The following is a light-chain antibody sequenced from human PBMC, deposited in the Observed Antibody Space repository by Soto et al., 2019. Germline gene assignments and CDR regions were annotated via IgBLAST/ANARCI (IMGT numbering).Light chain of an antibody. V-gene: IGKV1-39*01. J-gene: IGKJ2*01. CDR1: QSIGSH. CDR2: GAF. CDR3: QQSDGTPPDT. Sequence: DIQMTQFPSSLSASVGERVTITCRASQSIGSHLNWYQQRAGKAPKLLIHGAFRLHGGVPSRFSGSGSGTDFTLTISNLQPEDYATYYCQQSDGTPPDTFGQGTKLDIK.